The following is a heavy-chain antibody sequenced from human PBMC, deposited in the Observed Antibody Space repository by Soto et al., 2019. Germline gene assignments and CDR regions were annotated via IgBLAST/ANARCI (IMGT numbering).Heavy chain of an antibody. J-gene: IGHJ4*02. Sequence: QLQLQESGSGLVKPSQTLSLTCAVSGGSISSGGYSWSWIRQPPGKGLEWIGYIYHSGSTYYNPSLKSRVTISVDRSKNQFSLKLSSVTAADTAVYYCARGGWGDYGDYRPYFDYWGQGTLVTVSS. CDR1: GGSISSGGYS. CDR3: ARGGWGDYGDYRPYFDY. D-gene: IGHD4-17*01. V-gene: IGHV4-30-2*01. CDR2: IYHSGST.